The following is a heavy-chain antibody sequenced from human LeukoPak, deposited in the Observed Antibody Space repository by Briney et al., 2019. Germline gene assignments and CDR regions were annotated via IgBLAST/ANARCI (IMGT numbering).Heavy chain of an antibody. CDR3: ARQRRGIVVVPVAQSRDY. CDR1: GGSISSSSYY. J-gene: IGHJ4*02. V-gene: IGHV4-39*01. D-gene: IGHD2-2*01. CDR2: IYYSGST. Sequence: PSETLSLTCTVSGGSISSSSYYWGWIRQPPGKGLEWIGSIYYSGSTYYNPSLKSRVTISVDTSKNQFSLKLSSVTAADTAVYYCARQRRGIVVVPVAQSRDYWGQGTLVTVSS.